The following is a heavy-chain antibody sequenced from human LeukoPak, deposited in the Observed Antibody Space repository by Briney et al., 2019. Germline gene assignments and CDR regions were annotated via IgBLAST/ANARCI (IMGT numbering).Heavy chain of an antibody. V-gene: IGHV4-59*08. D-gene: IGHD3-16*02. CDR2: IYYSGST. J-gene: IGHJ4*02. Sequence: PSETLSLTCTVSGGSISSYCWSWIRQPPGKGLEWIGYIYYSGSTNYNPSLKSRVTISVDTSKNQFSLKLSSVTAADTAVYYCARHRFDGGITFGGVIVDDAFDYWGQGTLVTVSS. CDR3: ARHRFDGGITFGGVIVDDAFDY. CDR1: GGSISSYC.